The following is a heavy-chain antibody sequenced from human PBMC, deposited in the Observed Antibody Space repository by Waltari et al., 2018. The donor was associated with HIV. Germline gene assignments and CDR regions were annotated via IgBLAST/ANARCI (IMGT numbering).Heavy chain of an antibody. D-gene: IGHD3-10*01. J-gene: IGHJ5*02. CDR1: GLTLGGCW. Sequence: VQPVVSVVGLHEQGGCLWVYGVGSGLTLGGCWMHWVRQAPVKGLVWFSRINSDGSSTNYADSVKGRFTISRDNAKNTLYLQMNSLRVEDTAVYYCAPGRGWFDPWGQGTLVTVSS. V-gene: IGHV3-74*01. CDR2: INSDGSST. CDR3: APGRGWFDP.